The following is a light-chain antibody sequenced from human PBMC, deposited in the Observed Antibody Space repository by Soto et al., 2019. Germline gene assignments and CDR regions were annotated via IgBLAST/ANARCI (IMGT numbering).Light chain of an antibody. CDR2: GSN. V-gene: IGLV1-44*01. J-gene: IGLJ2*01. CDR3: AAWDDSLNGPT. Sequence: QSVLTQPPSTSGTPGQRVTISCSGGSSNIGTYTVSWYQQFPETAPKLLISGSNQRPSGVPDRFSGSKSGTSASLSIGGLQSEDEADYYCAAWDDSLNGPTFGGGTKLTVL. CDR1: SSNIGTYT.